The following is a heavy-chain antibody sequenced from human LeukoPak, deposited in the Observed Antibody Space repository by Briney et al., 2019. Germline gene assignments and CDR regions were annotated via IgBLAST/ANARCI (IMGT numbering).Heavy chain of an antibody. CDR2: IYYSGST. CDR1: GGSIRSYY. J-gene: IGHJ6*02. Sequence: SETLSLTCTVSGGSIRSYYWSWIRQPPGKGLEWIGYIYYSGSTNYNPSLKSRVTISVDTSKNQFSLKLSSVTAADTAVYYCASADYYDYGMDVWGQGTTVTVSS. CDR3: ASADYYDYGMDV. V-gene: IGHV4-59*01.